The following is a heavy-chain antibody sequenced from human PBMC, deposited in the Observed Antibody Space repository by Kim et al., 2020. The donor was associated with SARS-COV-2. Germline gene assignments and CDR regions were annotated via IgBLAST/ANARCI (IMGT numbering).Heavy chain of an antibody. CDR3: ASRYYYDSGGSFDY. V-gene: IGHV3-21*01. J-gene: IGHJ4*02. Sequence: ADSVKGRFTNSRDNAKNSLYLQMNSLRAEATAVYYCASRYYYDSGGSFDYWGQGTLVTVSS. D-gene: IGHD3-22*01.